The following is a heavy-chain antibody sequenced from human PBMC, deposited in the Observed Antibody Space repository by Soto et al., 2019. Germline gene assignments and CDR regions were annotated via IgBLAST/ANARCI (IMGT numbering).Heavy chain of an antibody. CDR2: IYYSGST. CDR1: GGSISSGGYY. D-gene: IGHD3-10*01. Sequence: QVQLQESGPGLVKPSQTLSLTCTVSGGSISSGGYYWSWSRQHPGKGVEWIGYIYYSGSTYYNPSLKSRVTISVDTSKNQFTLKLSSVTAADTAVYYCARGVMGNYYGSGSGVGAFDIWGQGTMVTVSS. J-gene: IGHJ3*02. CDR3: ARGVMGNYYGSGSGVGAFDI. V-gene: IGHV4-31*03.